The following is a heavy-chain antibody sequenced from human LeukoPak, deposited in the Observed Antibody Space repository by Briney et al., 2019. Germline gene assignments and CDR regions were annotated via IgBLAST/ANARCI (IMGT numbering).Heavy chain of an antibody. D-gene: IGHD7-27*01. CDR1: GFTFSSYA. J-gene: IGHJ4*02. CDR3: ARYLEPSGETYYFDY. V-gene: IGHV3-30-3*01. CDR2: ISYDGSNK. Sequence: GGSLRLSCAASGFTFSSYAMHWVRQAPGKGLEWVAVISYDGSNKYYADSVKGRFTISRDNSKNTLYLQMDSLRAEDTAVYYCARYLEPSGETYYFDYWGQGTLVTVSS.